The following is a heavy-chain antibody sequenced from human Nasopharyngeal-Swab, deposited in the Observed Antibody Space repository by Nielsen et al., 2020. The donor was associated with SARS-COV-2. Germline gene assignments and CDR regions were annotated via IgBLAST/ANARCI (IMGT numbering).Heavy chain of an antibody. CDR1: GDSISSSHW. V-gene: IGHV4-4*02. D-gene: IGHD1-26*01. CDR3: ARLFSTAGRYFRCDS. J-gene: IGHJ4*02. CDR2: IHESGNS. Sequence: SETLSLTCAVSGDSISSSHWWRWVRQPPGKGLEWIGEIHESGNSNYNPSLTGRVYMSVDKSQNQFSLEVTSLTAADTAFYYCARLFSTAGRYFRCDSWGQGMLVSVS.